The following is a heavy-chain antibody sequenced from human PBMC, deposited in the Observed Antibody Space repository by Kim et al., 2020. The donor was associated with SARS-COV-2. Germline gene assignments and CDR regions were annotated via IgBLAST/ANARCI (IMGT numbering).Heavy chain of an antibody. Sequence: YNTSLKSRVTISVDRSKNQFSLKRSSVTAADTAVYYCARARSGYSYYFDYWGQGTLVTVSS. V-gene: IGHV4-30-2*01. CDR3: ARARSGYSYYFDY. J-gene: IGHJ4*02. D-gene: IGHD3-3*01.